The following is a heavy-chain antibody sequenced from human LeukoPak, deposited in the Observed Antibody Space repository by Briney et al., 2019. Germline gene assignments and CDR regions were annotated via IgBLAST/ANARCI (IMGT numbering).Heavy chain of an antibody. J-gene: IGHJ5*02. CDR2: IYYSGST. Sequence: SETLSLTCTVSGGSVSSRSFYWSWIRQPPGKGLEWIGYIYYSGSTNYNPSLKSRVTISVDRSKNQFSLKLSSVTAADTAVYYCASGARIRSSSWYGLDPWGQGTLVTVSS. V-gene: IGHV4-61*01. D-gene: IGHD6-13*01. CDR1: GGSVSSRSFY. CDR3: ASGARIRSSSWYGLDP.